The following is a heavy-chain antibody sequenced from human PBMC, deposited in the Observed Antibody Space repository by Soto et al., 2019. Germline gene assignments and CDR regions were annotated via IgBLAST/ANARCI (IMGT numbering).Heavy chain of an antibody. J-gene: IGHJ4*02. V-gene: IGHV3-23*01. CDR2: ISVSGGGT. CDR3: AKDSTSAYGGLGSDY. Sequence: EVPLLESGGGLVLPGGFLRLSCAASGFTFTNSAMNWVRLAPGKGLEWVSTISVSGGGTYYADSVKGRFTISRDNSXXTLFLQMNSLRAEDTAVYYCAKDSTSAYGGLGSDYWGQGTMVTVSS. CDR1: GFTFTNSA. D-gene: IGHD2-21*01.